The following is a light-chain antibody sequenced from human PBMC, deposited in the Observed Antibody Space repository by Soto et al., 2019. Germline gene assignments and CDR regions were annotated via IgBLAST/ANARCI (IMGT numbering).Light chain of an antibody. J-gene: IGLJ3*02. CDR3: AAWDDSLNARGV. CDR2: NDN. Sequence: QSVLTQPPSGSGTPGQRVTISCSGSRSNIGSNAVSWYQQLPGTAPKLLIYNDNQRPSGVPDRFSASKSGTSASLTISGLQSEDEADYYCAAWDDSLNARGVFGGGTKLTVL. V-gene: IGLV1-44*01. CDR1: RSNIGSNA.